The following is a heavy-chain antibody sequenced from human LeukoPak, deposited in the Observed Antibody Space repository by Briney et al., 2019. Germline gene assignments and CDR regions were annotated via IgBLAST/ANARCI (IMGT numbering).Heavy chain of an antibody. V-gene: IGHV4-61*02. J-gene: IGHJ5*02. CDR2: IYTSGST. CDR1: GGSISSGSYY. CDR3: AREFDP. Sequence: SETLSLTCTVSGGSISSGSYYGSWIRQPAGKGLEWIGRIYTSGSTNYNPSLKSPVTISVDTSKNQFSLKLSSVTAADTAVYYCAREFDPWGQGTLVTVSS.